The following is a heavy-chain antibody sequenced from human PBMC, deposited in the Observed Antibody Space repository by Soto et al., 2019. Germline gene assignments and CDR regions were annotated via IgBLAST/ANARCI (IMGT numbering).Heavy chain of an antibody. D-gene: IGHD1-26*01. Sequence: PSETLSLTCAVYGGSFSGYYWSWIRQPPGKGLEWIGEINHSGSTNYNPSLKSRVTISVDTSKNQFSLKLSSVTAADTAVYYCARVSGATHYYYYYGMDVWGQGTTVTVS. CDR2: INHSGST. V-gene: IGHV4-34*01. CDR1: GGSFSGYY. CDR3: ARVSGATHYYYYYGMDV. J-gene: IGHJ6*02.